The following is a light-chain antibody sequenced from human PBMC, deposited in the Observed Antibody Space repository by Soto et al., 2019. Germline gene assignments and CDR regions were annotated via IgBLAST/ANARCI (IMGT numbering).Light chain of an antibody. J-gene: IGKJ2*01. CDR1: QSVSSY. Sequence: EIVLTQSPATLSLSPGERANLSCRASQSVSSYLAWYQQKLGQAPRLLIYDASNRATGIPARFSGGGSGTDFTLTISSLEPEDFAVYYCQQRFNWPRFTFGQGTKLEIK. V-gene: IGKV3-11*01. CDR3: QQRFNWPRFT. CDR2: DAS.